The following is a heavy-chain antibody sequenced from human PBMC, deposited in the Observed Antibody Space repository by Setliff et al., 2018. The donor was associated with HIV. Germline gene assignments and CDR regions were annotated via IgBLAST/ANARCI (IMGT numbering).Heavy chain of an antibody. CDR1: GFTFSSYG. D-gene: IGHD7-27*01. CDR3: ARDSNADRHTWYFDL. J-gene: IGHJ2*01. V-gene: IGHV3-30*02. Sequence: GESLKISCAASGFTFSSYGMHWVRQAPGKGLEWVAFIRYDGSNKYYADSVKGRFTISRDNSKNSLYLQMNSLRAEDTAVYYCARDSNADRHTWYFDLWGRGTLVTVSS. CDR2: IRYDGSNK.